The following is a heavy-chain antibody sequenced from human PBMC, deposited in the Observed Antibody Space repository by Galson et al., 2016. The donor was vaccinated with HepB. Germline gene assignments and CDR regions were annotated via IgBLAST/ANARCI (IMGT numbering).Heavy chain of an antibody. D-gene: IGHD1-26*01. V-gene: IGHV4-4*02. CDR2: IHHSGST. CDR3: ARGGGRGGSDY. CDR1: GGSISSTNW. J-gene: IGHJ4*02. Sequence: ETLSLTCAVSGGSISSTNWWTWVRQPPGKGLEWIGEIHHSGSTNYNPSLKSRVTISVDKSKNQFSLKLSSVTAADTAVYYCARGGGRGGSDYWGQGTLVTVSS.